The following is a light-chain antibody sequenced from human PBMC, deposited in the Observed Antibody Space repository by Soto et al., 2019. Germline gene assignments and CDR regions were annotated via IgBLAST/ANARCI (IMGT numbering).Light chain of an antibody. V-gene: IGKV1-5*01. Sequence: DIRMTQSPSSLSASVGDRVTLTCRAGQNIHTYLNWYQHKPGRAPKVLVYGATNLPSGVPSRFSGSGSGTEFTLTISSLQPDDFATYYCQQYNSYSFGQGTKVDIK. CDR3: QQYNSYS. J-gene: IGKJ1*01. CDR1: QNIHTY. CDR2: GAT.